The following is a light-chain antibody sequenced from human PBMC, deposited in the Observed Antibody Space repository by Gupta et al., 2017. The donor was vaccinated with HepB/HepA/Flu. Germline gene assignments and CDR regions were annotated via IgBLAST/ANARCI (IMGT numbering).Light chain of an antibody. J-gene: IGKJ4*01. V-gene: IGKV3-20*01. CDR2: GTS. CDR3: QQYDGSPLT. CDR1: QSFSRTF. Sequence: EIVPTQPPGTLSSSPGERATLSCRSSQSFSRTFLAWYQQKAGQAPRLLIYGTSSRATGIPDRFSGSGSGTDFTLTISRLEAEDFAVYYCQQYDGSPLTFGGGTKVEIK.